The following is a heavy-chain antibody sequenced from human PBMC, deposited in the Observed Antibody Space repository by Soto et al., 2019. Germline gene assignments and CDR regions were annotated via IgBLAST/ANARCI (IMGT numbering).Heavy chain of an antibody. D-gene: IGHD6-19*01. V-gene: IGHV1-18*04. CDR2: VSGYNGNT. CDR3: ARDEGSHGFDS. CDR1: GYTFTNYG. J-gene: IGHJ4*02. Sequence: ASVKVSCKASGYTFTNYGISWVLQAPGQGLEWMGWVSGYNGNTNYAQKLWGRVTMTTDTSTSTAYMELRTLRSDDTAVYYCARDEGSHGFDSWGQGTLVTVSS.